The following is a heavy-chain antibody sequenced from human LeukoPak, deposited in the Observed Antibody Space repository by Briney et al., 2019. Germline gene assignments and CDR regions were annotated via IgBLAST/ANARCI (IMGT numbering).Heavy chain of an antibody. D-gene: IGHD5-12*01. CDR2: IFYSGTT. CDR1: GGSISSSSYY. V-gene: IGHV4-39*01. J-gene: IGHJ4*02. CDR3: ARRVIVATLDF. Sequence: SETLSLTCSVSGGSISSSSYYWAWLRQPPGKGLHWIGSIFYSGTTFYYPSLKSRVTISVDTSKNQFSLKLSSVTAADTAVYYCARRVIVATLDFWGQGTLVTVSS.